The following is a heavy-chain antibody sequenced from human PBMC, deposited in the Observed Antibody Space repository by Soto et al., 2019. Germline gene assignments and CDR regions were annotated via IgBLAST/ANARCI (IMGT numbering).Heavy chain of an antibody. V-gene: IGHV1-69*06. CDR1: GGTFSSYA. D-gene: IGHD3-22*01. CDR3: ARDHLKDYYDSSGYPYYGMDV. J-gene: IGHJ6*02. Sequence: SVKVSCKASGGTFSSYAISWVRQAPGQGLEWMGGIIPIFGTANYAQKFQGRVTITADKSTSTAYMELSSLRSEDTAVYYCARDHLKDYYDSSGYPYYGMDVWGQGTTVTVSS. CDR2: IIPIFGTA.